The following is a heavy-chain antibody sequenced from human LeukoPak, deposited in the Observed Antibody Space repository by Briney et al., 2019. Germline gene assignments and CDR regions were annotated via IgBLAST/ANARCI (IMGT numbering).Heavy chain of an antibody. CDR3: AKALLTYSSSSDY. CDR1: GFTFSSYA. D-gene: IGHD6-6*01. J-gene: IGHJ4*02. V-gene: IGHV3-23*01. Sequence: GALRLSCAASGFTFSSYAMSWVRQAPGKGLEWVSAISGSGGSIYYADSVKGRFTISRDNSKNTLYLQMNSPRAEDTAVYYCAKALLTYSSSSDYWGQGTLVTVSS. CDR2: ISGSGGSI.